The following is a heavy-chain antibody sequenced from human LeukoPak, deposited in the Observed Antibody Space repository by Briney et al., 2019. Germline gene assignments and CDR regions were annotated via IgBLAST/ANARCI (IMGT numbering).Heavy chain of an antibody. Sequence: PGGSLRLSCAASGFTFSNTWMSWVRQAPGKGLEWVANIKQDGSEKNYVASVKGRFTISRDNTKNSLFLQMNSLRAEDTAVYYCARDTAFSDYWGQGTLVTVSS. CDR3: ARDTAFSDY. CDR2: IKQDGSEK. V-gene: IGHV3-7*01. CDR1: GFTFSNTW. J-gene: IGHJ4*02. D-gene: IGHD3-3*01.